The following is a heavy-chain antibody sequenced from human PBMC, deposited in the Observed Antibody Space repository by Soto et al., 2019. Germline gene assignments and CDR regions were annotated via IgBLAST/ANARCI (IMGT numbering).Heavy chain of an antibody. Sequence: QVQLVESGGGVVQPGRSLRLSCAASGFTFSSYAMHWVRQAPGKGLEWVAVIAYDGRNKYYADSVKGRFTISRDNSKNTLDLQMNSLRIEDTAVYYCARDLERVFDYWGQGTLVTVSS. CDR1: GFTFSSYA. V-gene: IGHV3-30*04. CDR3: ARDLERVFDY. D-gene: IGHD1-1*01. CDR2: IAYDGRNK. J-gene: IGHJ4*02.